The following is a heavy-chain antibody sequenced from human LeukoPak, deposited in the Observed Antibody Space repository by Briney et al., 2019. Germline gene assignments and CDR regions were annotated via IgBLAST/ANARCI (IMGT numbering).Heavy chain of an antibody. V-gene: IGHV1-2*02. Sequence: ASVKVSCKASGYTFTSYGISWVRQAPGQGLEWMGWINPNSGGTNYAQKFQGRVTMTRDTSISTAYVELSRLRSDDTAVYYCARGPYCSSTSCYFTYYYYYYGMDVRGQGTTVTVSS. CDR3: ARGPYCSSTSCYFTYYYYYYGMDV. D-gene: IGHD2-2*01. CDR1: GYTFTSYG. J-gene: IGHJ6*02. CDR2: INPNSGGT.